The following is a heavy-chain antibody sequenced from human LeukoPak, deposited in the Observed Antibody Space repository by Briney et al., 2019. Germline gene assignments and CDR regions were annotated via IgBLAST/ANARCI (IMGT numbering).Heavy chain of an antibody. J-gene: IGHJ4*02. Sequence: PSETLSLTCTVSGGSISSYYWRWLRQPPGKGLEWIGYIYYSGSTNYNPSLKSRVTISVDTSKNQFSLKLSSVTAADTAVYYCARVDDSSGYYPYYFDYWGQGTLVTVSS. CDR1: GGSISSYY. CDR2: IYYSGST. D-gene: IGHD3-22*01. V-gene: IGHV4-59*01. CDR3: ARVDDSSGYYPYYFDY.